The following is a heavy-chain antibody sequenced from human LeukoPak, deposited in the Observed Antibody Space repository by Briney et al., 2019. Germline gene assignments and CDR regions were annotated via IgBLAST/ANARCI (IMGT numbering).Heavy chain of an antibody. J-gene: IGHJ6*03. CDR2: ISAYNGNT. D-gene: IGHD3-3*01. Sequence: ASVKVSCKASGYTFTSHGISWVRQAPGQGLEWMGWISAYNGNTNYAQKLQGRVTMTTDTSTSTAYMELRSLRSDDTAVYYCAREKYYDFWSGQNYYYYMDVWGKGTTVTVSS. CDR3: AREKYYDFWSGQNYYYYMDV. CDR1: GYTFTSHG. V-gene: IGHV1-18*01.